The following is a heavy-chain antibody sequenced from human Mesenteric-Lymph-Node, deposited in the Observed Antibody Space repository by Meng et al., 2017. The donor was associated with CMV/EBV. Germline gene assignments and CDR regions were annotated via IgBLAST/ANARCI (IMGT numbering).Heavy chain of an antibody. J-gene: IGHJ4*02. Sequence: GGAFMCYFWTWIPQSPGKGLEWLGEINHSGTTNYNPSLKSRITIAVDTSKNQFSLNLRSVTATDTAVYYCARGFRNYFETSGHYYRFWGQGTLVTSPQ. CDR1: GGAFMCYF. CDR3: ARGFRNYFETSGHYYRF. V-gene: IGHV4-34*01. CDR2: INHSGTT. D-gene: IGHD3-22*01.